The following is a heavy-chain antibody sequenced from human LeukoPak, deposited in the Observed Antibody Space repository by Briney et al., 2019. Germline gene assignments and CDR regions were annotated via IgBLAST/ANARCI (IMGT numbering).Heavy chain of an antibody. CDR3: ARESGAFSPFGF. V-gene: IGHV4-4*02. CDR1: GGSILTPNW. D-gene: IGHD1-26*01. CDR2: VHLSGAS. Sequence: PSETLSLTCAVYGGSILTPNWWSWVRQTPGKGLEWIGEVHLSGASNYNPSLKSRVSMSIDKSKNQLSLKLTSVTAADTAMYYCARESGAFSPFGFWGQGTLVTVSS. J-gene: IGHJ4*02.